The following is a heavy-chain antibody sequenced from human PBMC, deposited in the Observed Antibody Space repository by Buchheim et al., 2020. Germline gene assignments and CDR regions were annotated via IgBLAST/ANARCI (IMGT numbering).Heavy chain of an antibody. V-gene: IGHV3-33*01. Sequence: QVHLVESGGGEVQPGRSLRLSCAASGFTFSSYGMHWVRQAPGKGLEWVAVIWDDGSNKYYADSVKGRFTISRDNSRNRLYLQMNSLRAEDTAVYYCARWDYDPWSGYSRNFHYYGMDVWGRGTT. D-gene: IGHD3-3*01. CDR3: ARWDYDPWSGYSRNFHYYGMDV. CDR2: IWDDGSNK. J-gene: IGHJ6*02. CDR1: GFTFSSYG.